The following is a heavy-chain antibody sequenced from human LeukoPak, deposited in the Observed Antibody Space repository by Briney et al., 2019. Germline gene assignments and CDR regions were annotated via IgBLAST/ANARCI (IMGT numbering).Heavy chain of an antibody. CDR2: ISYDGSNK. V-gene: IGHV3-30-3*01. CDR1: GFTFSSYA. D-gene: IGHD3-9*01. Sequence: TGGSLRLSCAASGFTFSSYAMHWVRQAPGKGLEWVAVISYDGSNKYYADSVKGRFTISRDNSKNTLYLQMNSLRAEDTAVYYCARVYYDILTGYQDYFDYWGQGTLVTVSS. J-gene: IGHJ4*02. CDR3: ARVYYDILTGYQDYFDY.